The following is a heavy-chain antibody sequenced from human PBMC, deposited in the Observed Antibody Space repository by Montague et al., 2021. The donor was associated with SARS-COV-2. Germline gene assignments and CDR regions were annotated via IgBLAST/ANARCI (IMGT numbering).Heavy chain of an antibody. CDR2: IYYSGST. CDR3: ARAEFTMVRGVNRGAFGI. CDR1: GGSISTYY. D-gene: IGHD3-10*01. J-gene: IGHJ3*02. Sequence: SETLSLTCTVSGGSISTYYWSWIRQPPGEGLEWIGYIYYSGSTNYFPSLKRRVTISVDTSKNQFSLKLSSVTAADTAVYYCARAEFTMVRGVNRGAFGIWGQGTGVTVSS. V-gene: IGHV4-59*01.